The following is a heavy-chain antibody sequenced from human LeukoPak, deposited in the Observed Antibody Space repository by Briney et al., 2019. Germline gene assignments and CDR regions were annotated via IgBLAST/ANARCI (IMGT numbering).Heavy chain of an antibody. CDR3: ARDQYSGSLDY. J-gene: IGHJ4*02. CDR1: GGSISSYY. Sequence: PSETLPLTCTVSGGSISSYYWTWIRQPAGKGLEWIGRFYSTGSTNYNPSLKRPVAMSVDTSKNQFSLKLRSVTAADTAVYYCARDQYSGSLDYWGQGTLVTVSS. V-gene: IGHV4-4*07. CDR2: FYSTGST. D-gene: IGHD1-26*01.